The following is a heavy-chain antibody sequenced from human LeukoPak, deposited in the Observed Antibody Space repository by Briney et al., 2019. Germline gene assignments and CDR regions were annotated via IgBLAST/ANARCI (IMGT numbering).Heavy chain of an antibody. J-gene: IGHJ5*02. D-gene: IGHD3-16*01. Sequence: SETLSLTCTVSGGSISDNFWSWIRQPAGKGLEWIGRIYSSGSTLYNPSLKSRVTMSVDTSKNHFSLRLTSVTAADTAVYYCARTFRYNWFDPWGQGTLVTVSS. V-gene: IGHV4-4*07. CDR2: IYSSGST. CDR3: ARTFRYNWFDP. CDR1: GGSISDNF.